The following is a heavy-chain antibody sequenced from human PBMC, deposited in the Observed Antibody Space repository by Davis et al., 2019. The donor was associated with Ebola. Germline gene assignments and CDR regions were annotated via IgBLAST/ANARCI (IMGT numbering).Heavy chain of an antibody. V-gene: IGHV4-59*01. CDR3: ARDSRGDAFDI. CDR1: GGSISNYY. Sequence: MPSETLSLTCTVSGGSISNYYWSWIRQPPGKGLEWIGYIYYSGSTNYNPSLKSRVTISVDTSKNQFSLKLSSVTAADTAVYYCARDSRGDAFDIWGQGTMVTVSS. CDR2: IYYSGST. J-gene: IGHJ3*02.